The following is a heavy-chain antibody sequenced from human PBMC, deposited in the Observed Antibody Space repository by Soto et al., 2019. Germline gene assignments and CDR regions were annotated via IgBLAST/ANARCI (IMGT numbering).Heavy chain of an antibody. D-gene: IGHD1-26*01. CDR2: INHSGST. J-gene: IGHJ5*02. Sequence: SETLSLTCAVYGGSFSGYYWSWIRQPPGKGLEWIGEINHSGSTNYNPSLKSRVTISVDTSKNQFSLKLSSVTAADTAVYYCARVDGNKMTTNWFDPWGQGTLVTVSS. V-gene: IGHV4-34*01. CDR1: GGSFSGYY. CDR3: ARVDGNKMTTNWFDP.